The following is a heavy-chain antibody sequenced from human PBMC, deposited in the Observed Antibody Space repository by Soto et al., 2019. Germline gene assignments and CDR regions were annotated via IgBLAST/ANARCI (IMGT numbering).Heavy chain of an antibody. J-gene: IGHJ3*02. CDR3: VRGVYGSRNYYSGPSAFDI. Sequence: QVQLEQSGAEVKKPGSSVKVSCKASGGTLSDHGVAWLRQAPGQGLEWMGGTIPVFNTAKYAQKFQGRVTVTADKFTNIGYMELSSDRSQDTAFYFCVRGVYGSRNYYSGPSAFDIWGQGTMVIVSS. V-gene: IGHV1-69*06. D-gene: IGHD3-10*01. CDR1: GGTLSDHG. CDR2: TIPVFNTA.